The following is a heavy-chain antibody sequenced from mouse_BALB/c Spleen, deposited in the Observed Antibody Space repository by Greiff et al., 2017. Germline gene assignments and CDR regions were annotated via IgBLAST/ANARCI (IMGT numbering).Heavy chain of an antibody. V-gene: IGHV5-12-2*01. D-gene: IGHD2-14*01. CDR1: GFTFSSYT. CDR3: ARLATTGYYAMDY. CDR2: ISNGGGST. J-gene: IGHJ4*01. Sequence: DVMLVESGGGLVQPGGSLKLSCAASGFTFSSYTMSWVRQTPEKRLEWVAYISNGGGSTYYPDTVKGRFTISRDNAKNTLYLQMSSLKSEDTAMYYCARLATTGYYAMDYWGQGTSVTVSS.